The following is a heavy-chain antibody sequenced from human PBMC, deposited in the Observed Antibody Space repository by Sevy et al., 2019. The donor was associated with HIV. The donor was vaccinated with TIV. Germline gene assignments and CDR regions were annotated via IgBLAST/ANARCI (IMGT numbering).Heavy chain of an antibody. CDR3: ARGPEWELTSFLSH. V-gene: IGHV3-30-3*01. CDR2: ISSNGDNA. CDR1: GFAFRTYA. D-gene: IGHD3-9*01. Sequence: GGYLRLSCAASGFAFRTYAFHWVRQAPGRGLEWVGLISSNGDNAFYANSVRGRFTISRDNSMNTLYLELNNLTPDDTAVYYCARGPEWELTSFLSHWGQGTLVTVSS. J-gene: IGHJ4*02.